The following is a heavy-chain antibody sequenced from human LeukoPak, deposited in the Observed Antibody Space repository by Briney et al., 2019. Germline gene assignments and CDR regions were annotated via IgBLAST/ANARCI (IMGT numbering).Heavy chain of an antibody. CDR1: GGSISSGSYY. D-gene: IGHD6-13*01. CDR2: IYTSGSA. CDR3: ARLTYSNNWYFRRGLDNWFDP. J-gene: IGHJ5*02. Sequence: SETLSLTCTVSGGSISSGSYYWSWIRQPAGKGLEWIGRIYTSGSANYNPSLKSRVTISVDASKSQFSLRLSSVTAADTAVYYCARLTYSNNWYFRRGLDNWFDPWGQGTLVTVSS. V-gene: IGHV4-61*02.